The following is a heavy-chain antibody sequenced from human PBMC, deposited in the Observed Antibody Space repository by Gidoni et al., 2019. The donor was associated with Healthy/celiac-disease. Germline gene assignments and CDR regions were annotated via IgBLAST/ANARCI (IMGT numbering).Heavy chain of an antibody. Sequence: QVQLQESGPGLVKPSGTLSLTCAVSGGSLSRSHWLSWVRQPPGKGLEWIGEIYHSGITNYNPSLKIRVSISVDKSKNQFSLKLSSVTAADTAVYYCARARGIAVAGTFDYYYYGMDVWGQGNGHRLL. J-gene: IGHJ6*02. D-gene: IGHD6-19*01. V-gene: IGHV4-4*02. CDR1: GGSLSRSHW. CDR3: ARARGIAVAGTFDYYYYGMDV. CDR2: IYHSGIT.